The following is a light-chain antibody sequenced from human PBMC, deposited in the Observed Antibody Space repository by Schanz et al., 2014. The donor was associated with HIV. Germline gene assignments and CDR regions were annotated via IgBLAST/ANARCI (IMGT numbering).Light chain of an antibody. CDR2: NSY. Sequence: QSVLTQPPSASGTPGQRVTISCSVSSSNIGSNAVNWFQHLPGTAPKLLIYNSYHRPSGVPDRFSGSGSGTSASLAISGLQSDDEADYYCAGWDDGLNGWVFGGGTKVTVL. CDR3: AGWDDGLNGWV. V-gene: IGLV1-44*01. J-gene: IGLJ3*02. CDR1: SSNIGSNA.